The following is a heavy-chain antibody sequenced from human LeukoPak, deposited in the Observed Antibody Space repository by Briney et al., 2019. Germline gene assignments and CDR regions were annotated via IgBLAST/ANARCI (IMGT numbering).Heavy chain of an antibody. Sequence: GGSLRLSCAASGFTFDDYTMHWVRQAPGKGLEWVSLISWDGGSTYYADSVKGRFTISRDNSKNSLYLQMNSLRTEDTALYYCAKATPTRLGELSLPDYWGQGTLVTVPS. V-gene: IGHV3-43*01. CDR2: ISWDGGST. D-gene: IGHD3-16*02. CDR1: GFTFDDYT. J-gene: IGHJ4*02. CDR3: AKATPTRLGELSLPDY.